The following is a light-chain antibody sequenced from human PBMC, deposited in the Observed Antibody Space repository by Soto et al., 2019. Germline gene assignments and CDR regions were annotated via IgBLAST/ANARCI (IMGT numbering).Light chain of an antibody. CDR2: STS. J-gene: IGLJ2*01. CDR3: LLYFGSAELV. Sequence: QTVVIQEPSLTVSPGGTVTLICTSSTGTVNSGHYPNWFQQRPGQAPKALIYSTSNKYSWTPDHFSGSLLGGKAALTLSGVQPEDEADYFCLLYFGSAELVFGGGTKLTVL. CDR1: TGTVNSGHY. V-gene: IGLV7-43*01.